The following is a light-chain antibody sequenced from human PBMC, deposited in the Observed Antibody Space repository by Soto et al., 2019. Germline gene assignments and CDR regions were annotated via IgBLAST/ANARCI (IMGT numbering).Light chain of an antibody. V-gene: IGKV1-39*01. CDR3: QQSHSKPLT. CDR2: AAS. J-gene: IGKJ4*01. CDR1: QSISKY. Sequence: DIQMTQSPSSLSATVGDRVTITCRSSQSISKYVNWYQHKPGKAPTVLIHAASSLQSGVPSRFSGSGSATDFFLTISSLQPDDFAVYYCQQSHSKPLTFGGGTKVDIK.